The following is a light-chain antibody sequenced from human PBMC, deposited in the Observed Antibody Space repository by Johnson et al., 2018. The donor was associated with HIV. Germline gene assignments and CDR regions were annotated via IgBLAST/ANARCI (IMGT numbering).Light chain of an antibody. CDR2: ENN. J-gene: IGLJ1*01. CDR3: GTWDSSWGV. Sequence: QSVLTQPPSVSAAPGQKVTISCSGSSSNIGNNYVSWYQQLPGTAPKLLIYENNKRPSGIPDRFSGSKSGTSGTLGITGLQTGDEADYYCGTWDSSWGVFGTGTKVTVL. CDR1: SSNIGNNY. V-gene: IGLV1-51*02.